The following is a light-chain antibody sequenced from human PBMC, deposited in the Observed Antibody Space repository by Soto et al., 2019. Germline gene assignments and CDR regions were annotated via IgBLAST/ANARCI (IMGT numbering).Light chain of an antibody. CDR3: CSSVGGPIWV. V-gene: IGLV2-23*02. CDR2: EVN. J-gene: IGLJ3*02. Sequence: QSALTQPASVSGSPGQSITISCTGTNSDVGSYNRVSWYQQHTGKAPTLMIYEVNKRHSGVSNSFSGSKSGNTASLTISGLKAEDEADYYCCSSVGGPIWVFGGGPKLTDL. CDR1: NSDVGSYNR.